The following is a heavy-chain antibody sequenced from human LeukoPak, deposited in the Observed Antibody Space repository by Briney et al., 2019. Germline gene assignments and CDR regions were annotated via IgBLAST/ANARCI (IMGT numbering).Heavy chain of an antibody. Sequence: SETLSLTCVVYGGSFSGYYWSWIRQPPGKGLEWIGEFNPTGTTNYNPSLKSRVTISADTSNNQFSLRLSSVTAADAAVYYCARGRIAVAGSFPYFDYWGQGTLVTVSS. CDR1: GGSFSGYY. CDR2: FNPTGTT. V-gene: IGHV4-34*01. D-gene: IGHD6-19*01. CDR3: ARGRIAVAGSFPYFDY. J-gene: IGHJ4*02.